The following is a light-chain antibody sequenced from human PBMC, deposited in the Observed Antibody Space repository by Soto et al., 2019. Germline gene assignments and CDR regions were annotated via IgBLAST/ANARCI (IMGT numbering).Light chain of an antibody. CDR3: QQYASSPLT. CDR1: QSVPKNF. J-gene: IGKJ4*01. V-gene: IGKV3-20*01. CDR2: GAS. Sequence: EIVLTQSPGTLSLSPGEGASLSCRASQSVPKNFLAWYQQKPGQALRLLISGASSRATGIPDRFSGSGSGTDFTLTISRLEAEDFAVYFCQQYASSPLTFGGGNKVEIK.